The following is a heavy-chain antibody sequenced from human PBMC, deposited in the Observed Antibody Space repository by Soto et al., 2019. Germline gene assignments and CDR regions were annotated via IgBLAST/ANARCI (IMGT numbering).Heavy chain of an antibody. CDR1: GYTFTSYA. CDR2: INAGNDNT. D-gene: IGHD6-19*01. V-gene: IGHV1-3*05. Sequence: QVQLVQSGAEEKKPGASVKVSCKASGYTFTSYAMHWVRQDPGQRLEWMGWINAGNDNTKYSQKFQGRVTITRDTSASTAYMELSSLRSEDTAVYYCARSEYTSGWTGYWGQGTLVTVSS. J-gene: IGHJ4*02. CDR3: ARSEYTSGWTGY.